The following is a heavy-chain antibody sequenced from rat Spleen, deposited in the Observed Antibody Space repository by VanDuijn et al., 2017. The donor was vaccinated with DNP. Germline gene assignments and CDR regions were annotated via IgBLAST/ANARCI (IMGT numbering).Heavy chain of an antibody. CDR2: MAGGGYT. CDR1: GFSLTSYT. CDR3: ARSYYGPYY. J-gene: IGHJ2*01. Sequence: QVQLKESGPGLVQPSQTLSLTCTVSGFSLTSYTVSWVRQPPGKGLEWIAAMAGGGYTYFNSALKSRLSSSRDTSKSQVFLKMNSLQTEDTAMYFCARSYYGPYYWGQGVMVTVSS. V-gene: IGHV2-6*01. D-gene: IGHD1-6*01.